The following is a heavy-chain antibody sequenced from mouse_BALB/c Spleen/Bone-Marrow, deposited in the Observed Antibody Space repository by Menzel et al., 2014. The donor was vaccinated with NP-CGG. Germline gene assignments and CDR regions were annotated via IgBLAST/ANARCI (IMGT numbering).Heavy chain of an antibody. Sequence: EVKVVESGAELVKPGASVKLSRTASGFNIKDTYMHWVKQRPEQGLEWIGRIDPANGNTKYDPKFQGKATITADTSSNTAYLQLSSLTSEDTAVYYCARWGKLGRGYFDVWGAGTTVTVSS. J-gene: IGHJ1*01. CDR2: IDPANGNT. CDR1: GFNIKDTY. D-gene: IGHD4-1*01. V-gene: IGHV14-3*02. CDR3: ARWGKLGRGYFDV.